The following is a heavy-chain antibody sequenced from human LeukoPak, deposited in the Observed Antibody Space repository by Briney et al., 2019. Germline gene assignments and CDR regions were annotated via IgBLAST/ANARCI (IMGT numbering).Heavy chain of an antibody. CDR2: ISSSGSTI. D-gene: IGHD6-19*01. J-gene: IGHJ4*02. Sequence: PGGSLRLSCAASGFTFSDYYMSWIRQAPGKGLEWVSYISSSGSTIYYADSVKGQFTISRDNAKNSLYLQMNSLRAEDTAVYYCATSVAGLRYFDYWGQGTLVTVSS. V-gene: IGHV3-11*01. CDR1: GFTFSDYY. CDR3: ATSVAGLRYFDY.